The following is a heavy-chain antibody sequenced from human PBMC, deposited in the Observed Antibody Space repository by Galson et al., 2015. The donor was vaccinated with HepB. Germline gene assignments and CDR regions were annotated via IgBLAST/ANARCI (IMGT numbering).Heavy chain of an antibody. J-gene: IGHJ4*02. CDR2: IKQDGSEK. V-gene: IGHV3-7*03. Sequence: SLRLSCAASGFTFSSYWMSWVRQAPGKGLEWVANIKQDGSEKYYVDSVKGRFTISRDNAKNSLYLQMNSLRAEDTAVYYRARYSSSWYSVFDYWGQGTLVTVSS. D-gene: IGHD6-13*01. CDR3: ARYSSSWYSVFDY. CDR1: GFTFSSYW.